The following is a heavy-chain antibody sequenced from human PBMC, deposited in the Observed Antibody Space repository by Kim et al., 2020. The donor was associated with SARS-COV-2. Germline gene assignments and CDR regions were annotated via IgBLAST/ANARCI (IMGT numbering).Heavy chain of an antibody. CDR2: IQEDGSRT. J-gene: IGHJ4*02. V-gene: IGHV3-7*01. CDR1: GFSFNNYW. D-gene: IGHD6-13*01. Sequence: GGSLRLSCAASGFSFNNYWMSWLRQAPGKGLEWLGNIQEDGSRTSYVDSVKGRFTFSRDNSQNSLYLHMGGLRVEDTAVYYCARGAGAVDYWGQGTLVTV. CDR3: ARGAGAVDY.